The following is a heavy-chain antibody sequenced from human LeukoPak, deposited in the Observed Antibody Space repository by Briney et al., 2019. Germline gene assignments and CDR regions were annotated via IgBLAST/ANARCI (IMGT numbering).Heavy chain of an antibody. CDR1: GGSISSGGYY. Sequence: PSETLSLTCTVSGGSISSGGYYWSWLRQHPGKGLEWIGYIYYSGSTYYNPSLKSRVTISVDTSKNQFSLKLSSVTAADTAVYYCARVEEKCSGGSCLRIFDYWGQGTLVTVSS. V-gene: IGHV4-31*03. J-gene: IGHJ4*02. CDR3: ARVEEKCSGGSCLRIFDY. D-gene: IGHD2-15*01. CDR2: IYYSGST.